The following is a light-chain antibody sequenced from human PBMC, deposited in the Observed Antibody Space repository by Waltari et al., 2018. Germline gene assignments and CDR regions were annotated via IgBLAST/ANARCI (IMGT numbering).Light chain of an antibody. CDR1: ALPKKY. J-gene: IGLJ2*01. CDR2: EDS. Sequence: SYELTQPPSVSVSPGQTARITCPGDALPKKYAYWYQQKSGQAPVLVIYEDSQRHSRIPERCSGSSSGTIATLTISGTQAMDEADYYCQAWDSSTVVFGGGTKLTVL. CDR3: QAWDSSTVV. V-gene: IGLV3-10*01.